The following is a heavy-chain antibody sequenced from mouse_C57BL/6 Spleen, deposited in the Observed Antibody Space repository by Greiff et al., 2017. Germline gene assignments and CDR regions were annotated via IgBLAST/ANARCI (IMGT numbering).Heavy chain of an antibody. J-gene: IGHJ3*01. V-gene: IGHV1-47*01. Sequence: VQRVESGAELVKPGASVKMSCKASGYTFTTYPIEWMKQNHGKSLEWIGNFHPYNDDTKYNEKFKGKATLTVEKSSSTVYLELSRLTSDDSAVYYCARPYYGSSSAWFAYWGQGTLVTVSA. CDR3: ARPYYGSSSAWFAY. D-gene: IGHD1-1*01. CDR2: FHPYNDDT. CDR1: GYTFTTYP.